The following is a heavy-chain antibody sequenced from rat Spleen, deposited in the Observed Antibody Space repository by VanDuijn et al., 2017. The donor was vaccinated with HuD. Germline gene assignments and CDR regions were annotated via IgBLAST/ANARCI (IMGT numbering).Heavy chain of an antibody. D-gene: IGHD1-4*01. Sequence: EVQLVESGGGLVQPGRSLKLSCAASGFNFNDYWMGWVRQAPTKGLEWVASISYDGSSTYYRDSVKGRFTISRDNAKSTLYLQMESLRSEDTATYYCTRHDYPGVTTNWSAFWGQGTLVTVSS. J-gene: IGHJ3*01. CDR2: ISYDGSST. CDR1: GFNFNDYW. V-gene: IGHV5-29*01. CDR3: TRHDYPGVTTNWSAF.